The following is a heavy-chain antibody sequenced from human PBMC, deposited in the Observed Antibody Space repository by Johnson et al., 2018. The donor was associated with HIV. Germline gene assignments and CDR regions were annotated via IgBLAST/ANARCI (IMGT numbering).Heavy chain of an antibody. J-gene: IGHJ3*02. D-gene: IGHD2-15*01. CDR3: ARSQVAATSEGAFDI. V-gene: IGHV3-33*08. CDR2: ICCDGNNK. Sequence: QVQLVESGGGLVQPGGSLRLTCAASGFTFSDYYMSWIRQAPGKGLEWVAVICCDGNNKNYADSVKGRFTISRDNTKNTLYLQMNSLRAEDTAVYYCARSQVAATSEGAFDIWGQGTMVTVSS. CDR1: GFTFSDYY.